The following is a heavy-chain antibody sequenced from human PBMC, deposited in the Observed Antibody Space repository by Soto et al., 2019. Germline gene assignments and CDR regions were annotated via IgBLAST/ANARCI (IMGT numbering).Heavy chain of an antibody. D-gene: IGHD1-26*01. Sequence: QVQLQESGPGLVQPSKTLSLTCTVSGGSISSYYWSWIRQPPGKELQYIGYIYYSESTNYTPSLKSRVTISVVTSRNQFSLTLSSVTAADTAVYHCARGWWERDGYVMDVWGQGTTVTVSS. J-gene: IGHJ6*02. CDR2: IYYSEST. V-gene: IGHV4-59*08. CDR3: ARGWWERDGYVMDV. CDR1: GGSISSYY.